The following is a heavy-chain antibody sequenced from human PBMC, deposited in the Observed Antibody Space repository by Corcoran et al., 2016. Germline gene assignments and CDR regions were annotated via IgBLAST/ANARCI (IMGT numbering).Heavy chain of an antibody. CDR3: ARVPSITGTGGAFDI. Sequence: QAQLQDSGPGLVKPSETLSLTCTVSGYSISRGYYWGWIRQPPGKGLEWIGSIYHSGRTYYNPTLKSRVTISQDTAKNQFSLKLSSVTAADTAVYYWARVPSITGTGGAFDIWGQGIMVTVSS. D-gene: IGHD1-20*01. CDR2: IYHSGRT. J-gene: IGHJ3*02. V-gene: IGHV4-38-2*02. CDR1: GYSISRGYY.